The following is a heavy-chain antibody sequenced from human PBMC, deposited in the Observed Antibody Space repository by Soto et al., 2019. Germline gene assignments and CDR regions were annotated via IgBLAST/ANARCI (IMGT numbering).Heavy chain of an antibody. CDR1: GGSFSGYY. CDR2: INHSGST. CDR3: ARVIEGIVVVPAAMGYFDY. D-gene: IGHD2-2*01. V-gene: IGHV4-34*01. J-gene: IGHJ4*02. Sequence: SETLSLSCAVYGGSFSGYYWSWIRQPPGKGLEWIGEINHSGSTNYNPSLKSRVTISVDTSKNQFSLKLSSVTAADTAVYYCARVIEGIVVVPAAMGYFDYWGQGTLVTVSS.